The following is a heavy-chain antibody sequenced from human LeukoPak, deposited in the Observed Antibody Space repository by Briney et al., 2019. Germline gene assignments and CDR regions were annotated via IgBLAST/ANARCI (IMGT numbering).Heavy chain of an antibody. CDR2: ISISSSTI. CDR3: AKVVVIAAYSGYYFDS. J-gene: IGHJ4*02. Sequence: GGSLRLSCVASGFTFASYSMTWVRQAPGKGLEWISYISISSSTINYADSVKGRFTISRDNSKNTLYLQMNSLRAEDTAVYYCAKVVVIAAYSGYYFDSRGQGTLVTVSS. CDR1: GFTFASYS. V-gene: IGHV3-48*01. D-gene: IGHD2-15*01.